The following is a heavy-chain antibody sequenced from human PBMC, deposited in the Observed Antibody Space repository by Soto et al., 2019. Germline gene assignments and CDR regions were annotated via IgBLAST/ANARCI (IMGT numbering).Heavy chain of an antibody. D-gene: IGHD1-26*01. J-gene: IGHJ6*02. Sequence: LRLSCAASGFTFSNYGMHWVRQAPGKGLEWVAIIWHDGNNKYYADSVRGRFIISRDNSKNRLYLQMNSLRAEDTAVYYCASDLVRASDSYGLDVWGQGTPVTVSS. CDR3: ASDLVRASDSYGLDV. CDR2: IWHDGNNK. CDR1: GFTFSNYG. V-gene: IGHV3-33*01.